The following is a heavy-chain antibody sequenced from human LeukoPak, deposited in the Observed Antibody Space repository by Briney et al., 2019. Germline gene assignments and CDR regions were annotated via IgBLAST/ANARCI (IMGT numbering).Heavy chain of an antibody. Sequence: GASVTVSCKASGYTFTSYFVHWVRQAPGQGLEWMGWIDPDRGDRNNAQKFQGRVTMTRDTSISTAYMELSRLRSDDTAVYYCARDRGGYGDSYFDNWGQGTLVTVSS. CDR2: IDPDRGDR. J-gene: IGHJ4*02. CDR3: ARDRGGYGDSYFDN. D-gene: IGHD4-17*01. V-gene: IGHV1-2*02. CDR1: GYTFTSYF.